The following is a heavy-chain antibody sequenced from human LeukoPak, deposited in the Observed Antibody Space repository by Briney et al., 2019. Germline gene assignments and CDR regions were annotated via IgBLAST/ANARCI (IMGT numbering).Heavy chain of an antibody. J-gene: IGHJ4*02. CDR2: INPNSGGT. CDR1: GYTFTGYY. D-gene: IGHD4-17*01. CDR3: ARVMTTASSPDY. V-gene: IGHV1-2*02. Sequence: GASVKVSCKVSGYTFTGYYMHWVRQAPGQGLEWMGWINPNSGGTNYAQKFQGRVTMTRDTSISTAYMELSRLRSDDTAVYYCARVMTTASSPDYWGQGTLVTVSS.